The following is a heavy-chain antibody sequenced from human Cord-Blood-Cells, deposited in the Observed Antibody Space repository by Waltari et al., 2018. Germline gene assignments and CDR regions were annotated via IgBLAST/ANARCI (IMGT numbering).Heavy chain of an antibody. CDR1: GGSFSGYY. Sequence: QVQLQQWGAGLLKPSETLPLTCAVYGGSFSGYYWSWSRQPPGKGPEWIGEINHSESTNYNPSLKSRVTISVDTSKNQFSLKLSSVTAADTAVYYCARGLKGGSYYFDYWGQGTLVTVSS. V-gene: IGHV4-34*01. J-gene: IGHJ4*02. CDR2: INHSEST. D-gene: IGHD1-26*01. CDR3: ARGLKGGSYYFDY.